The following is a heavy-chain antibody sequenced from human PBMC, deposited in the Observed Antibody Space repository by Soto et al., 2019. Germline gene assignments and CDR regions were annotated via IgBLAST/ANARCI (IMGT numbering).Heavy chain of an antibody. V-gene: IGHV3-23*01. CDR3: TKSDYCDSSGSVDY. CDR1: GFSVSRNY. CDR2: NGDGGGNT. D-gene: IGHD3-22*01. J-gene: IGHJ4*02. Sequence: PGGSLRPACAPSGFSVSRNYMSWIRQAPGKGLEWEAENGDGGGNTYYADPEKRRSTNTGDNSKNTQQKQRNRLGAEDPADYYCTKSDYCDSSGSVDYWGQGTLVPVS.